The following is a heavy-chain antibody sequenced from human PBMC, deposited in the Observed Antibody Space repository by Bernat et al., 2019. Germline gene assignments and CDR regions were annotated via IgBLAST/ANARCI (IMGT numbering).Heavy chain of an antibody. J-gene: IGHJ3*02. D-gene: IGHD3-3*02. Sequence: VQLVESGGGVVQPGGSLRISCAASGFTFSSYGRHWVRQARGKGREWVSAISGSGGSTYYADSVKGRFTISRDNSKNTLYLQMNSLRAEDTAVYYCAKDSGGRIFGNAFDIWGQGTMVTVSS. V-gene: IGHV3-23*04. CDR3: AKDSGGRIFGNAFDI. CDR1: GFTFSSYG. CDR2: ISGSGGST.